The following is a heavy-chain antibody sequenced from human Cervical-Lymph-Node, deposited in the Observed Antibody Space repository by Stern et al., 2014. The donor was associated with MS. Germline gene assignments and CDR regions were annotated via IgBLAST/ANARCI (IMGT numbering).Heavy chain of an antibody. V-gene: IGHV4-31*03. J-gene: IGHJ4*02. CDR1: GDSISSTSSF. CDR2: IHYSGTT. Sequence: QLQLQESGPGLVKPSQTLSLTCTVSGDSISSTSSFWNWIRQYPGKGLEWIGYIHYSGTTQYNPSLKSRLTLSVDTSKNQFSLNLISATAADTAVYYCARDLVDSSGTYFEYWGQGIQVTVSS. D-gene: IGHD3-22*01. CDR3: ARDLVDSSGTYFEY.